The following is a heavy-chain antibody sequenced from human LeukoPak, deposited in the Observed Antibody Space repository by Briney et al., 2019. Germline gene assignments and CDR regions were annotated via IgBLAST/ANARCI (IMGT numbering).Heavy chain of an antibody. D-gene: IGHD5-12*01. CDR1: GGTFSSYA. Sequence: SVKVSCKASGGTFSSYAISWVRQAPGQGLEWMGRIIPIFGIANYAQKFQGRVTITADKSTSTAYMEPSSLRSEDTAVYYCARGLTYEDSGYDYFSYWGQGTLVTVSS. V-gene: IGHV1-69*04. CDR3: ARGLTYEDSGYDYFSY. CDR2: IIPIFGIA. J-gene: IGHJ4*02.